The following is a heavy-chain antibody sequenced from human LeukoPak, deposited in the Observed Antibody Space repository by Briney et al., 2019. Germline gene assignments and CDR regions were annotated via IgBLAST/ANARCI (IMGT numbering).Heavy chain of an antibody. CDR3: ARGFNRSYSGYDLATYYFDY. D-gene: IGHD5-12*01. CDR1: GYTFTGYY. V-gene: IGHV1-2*04. Sequence: ASVKVSCTTSGYTFTGYYMHWVRQAPGQGLEWMGWINPNSGGTNYAQKFQGWVTMTRDTFISTAYMELSRLRSDDTAVYYCARGFNRSYSGYDLATYYFDYWGQGTLVTVSS. J-gene: IGHJ4*02. CDR2: INPNSGGT.